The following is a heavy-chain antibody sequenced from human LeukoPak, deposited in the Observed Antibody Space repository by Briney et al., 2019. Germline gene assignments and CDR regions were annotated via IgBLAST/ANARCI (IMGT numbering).Heavy chain of an antibody. CDR3: AKDGAGGSWYWNGYYYGMDV. Sequence: GGSLRLSCAASGFTFDDYAMHWVRQAPGKGLEWVSGISWNSGSIGYADSVKGRFTISRDNAKNSLYLQMNSLRAEDTALYYCAKDGAGGSWYWNGYYYGMDVWGQGTTVTVSS. CDR1: GFTFDDYA. V-gene: IGHV3-9*01. J-gene: IGHJ6*02. CDR2: ISWNSGSI. D-gene: IGHD6-13*01.